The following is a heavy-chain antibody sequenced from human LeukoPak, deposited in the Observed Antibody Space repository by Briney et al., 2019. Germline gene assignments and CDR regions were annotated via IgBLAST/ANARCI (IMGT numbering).Heavy chain of an antibody. CDR2: IFSDGSNK. CDR3: VSHCSRTTCFDY. D-gene: IGHD2-2*01. CDR1: GFTFSTYA. J-gene: IGHJ4*02. V-gene: IGHV3-30*04. Sequence: PGGSLRLPCAASGFTFSTYAMHWVRQAPGKGLEWLGLIFSDGSNKYYADSVKGRFTISRDNSKNTLYLQINSLRAEDTAIYYCVSHCSRTTCFDYWGQGTLVTVSS.